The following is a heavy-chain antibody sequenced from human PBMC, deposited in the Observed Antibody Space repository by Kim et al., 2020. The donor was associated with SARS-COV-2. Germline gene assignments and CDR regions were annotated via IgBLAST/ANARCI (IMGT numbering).Heavy chain of an antibody. Sequence: STDTPDSVRGRFTITRDNSKTTLYLQMNSLRAEDTAVYYCAKRRWELDGWGQGAPVTVSS. D-gene: IGHD1-26*01. J-gene: IGHJ6*02. CDR3: AKRRWELDG. CDR2: ST. V-gene: IGHV3-23*01.